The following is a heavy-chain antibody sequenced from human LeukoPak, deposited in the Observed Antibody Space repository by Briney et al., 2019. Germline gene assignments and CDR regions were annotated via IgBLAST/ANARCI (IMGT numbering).Heavy chain of an antibody. CDR2: FTGEAANI. Sequence: GGSLRLSCAASGSTFSTQALSWVHQAPGKGLEWLSSFTGEAANIHYAESVKGRFTLSRDSSKEIMYLQMDNLRVGDTAMYFCAAGGGNTFNPWAQGVLVTVSS. V-gene: IGHV3-23*01. D-gene: IGHD1-14*01. CDR1: GSTFSTQA. CDR3: AAGGGNTFNP. J-gene: IGHJ5*02.